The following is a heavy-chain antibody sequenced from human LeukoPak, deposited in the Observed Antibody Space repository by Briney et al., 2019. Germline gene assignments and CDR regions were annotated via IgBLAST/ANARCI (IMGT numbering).Heavy chain of an antibody. Sequence: SVKVSCKASGGTFSSYAIIWVRQAPGQGLEWMGGIIPIFGTANYAQKFQGRVTITADESTSTAYMELSSLRSEDTAVYYCARDIRSGYYQLDYWGQGTLVTVSS. V-gene: IGHV1-69*01. CDR3: ARDIRSGYYQLDY. CDR1: GGTFSSYA. J-gene: IGHJ4*02. D-gene: IGHD3-3*01. CDR2: IIPIFGTA.